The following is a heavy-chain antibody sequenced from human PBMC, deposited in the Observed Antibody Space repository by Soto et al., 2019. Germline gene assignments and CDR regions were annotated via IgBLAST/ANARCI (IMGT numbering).Heavy chain of an antibody. J-gene: IGHJ5*02. Sequence: ASVKVSCKASGGTFSSYAISWVRQAPGQGLEWMGGIIPIFGTANYAQKFQGRVTITADESTSTAYMELSSLRSEDTAVYYCARAAIPRTITEYTSWFDPWGQGTLVTVSS. CDR3: ARAAIPRTITEYTSWFDP. CDR1: GGTFSSYA. D-gene: IGHD5-18*01. V-gene: IGHV1-69*13. CDR2: IIPIFGTA.